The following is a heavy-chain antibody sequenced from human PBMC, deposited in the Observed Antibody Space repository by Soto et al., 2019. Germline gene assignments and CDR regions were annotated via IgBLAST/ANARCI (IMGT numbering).Heavy chain of an antibody. Sequence: EVQLVQSGAEVKKPGESLKISCKGSGYSFTSYWIGWVRQMPGKGLEWMGFMYPRDSDTRYSPSFQGQVTISADKSIRTAHLQCNSLKASYTARYYCVRPVRPNWAFDAFEILGPGTMITVSS. CDR1: GYSFTSYW. CDR3: VRPVRPNWAFDAFEI. CDR2: MYPRDSDT. J-gene: IGHJ3*02. D-gene: IGHD7-27*01. V-gene: IGHV5-51*01.